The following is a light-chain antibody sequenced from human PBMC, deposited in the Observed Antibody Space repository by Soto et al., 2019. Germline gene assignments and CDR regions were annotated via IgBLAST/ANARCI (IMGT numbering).Light chain of an antibody. J-gene: IGKJ1*01. CDR1: QGIRSY. V-gene: IGKV1-9*01. Sequence: DIQLTHSPSFLAASVGFRVTITCRASQGIRSYLALYTQKPGKAPKLLIYAASSLQSGVPSRLSGSGSGTEFTLTISSLKSEDFAVYYCQQYSIWRTFGQGTKVDI. CDR2: AAS. CDR3: QQYSIWRT.